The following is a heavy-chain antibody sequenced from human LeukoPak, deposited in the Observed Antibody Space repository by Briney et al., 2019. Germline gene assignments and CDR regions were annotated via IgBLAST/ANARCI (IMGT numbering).Heavy chain of an antibody. CDR3: ASDSSGYFVFDY. CDR2: ITPFNGNT. D-gene: IGHD3-22*01. V-gene: IGHV1-45*02. CDR1: GYTFTGYY. Sequence: ASVKVSCKASGYTFTGYYMHWVRQAPGQALEWMGWITPFNGNTNYAQKFQDRVTITRDRSMSTAYMELSSLRSEDTAMYYCASDSSGYFVFDYWGQGTLVTVSS. J-gene: IGHJ4*02.